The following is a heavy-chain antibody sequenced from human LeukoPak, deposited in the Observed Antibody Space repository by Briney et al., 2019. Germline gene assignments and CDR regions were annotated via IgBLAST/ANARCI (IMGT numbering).Heavy chain of an antibody. V-gene: IGHV1-46*01. J-gene: IGHJ5*02. D-gene: IGHD3-3*01. CDR1: GYTFTSYY. CDR3: ARESGALRFLEWLYTKPYNWFDP. Sequence: ASVKVSCKASGYTFTSYYMHWVRQAPGQGLEWMGIINPRGGSTSYAQKFQGRVTMTGDTSTSTVYMELSSLRSEDTAVYYCARESGALRFLEWLYTKPYNWFDPWGQGTLVTVSS. CDR2: INPRGGST.